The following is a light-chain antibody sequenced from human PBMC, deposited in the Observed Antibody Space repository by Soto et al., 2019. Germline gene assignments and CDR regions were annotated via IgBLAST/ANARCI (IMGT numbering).Light chain of an antibody. CDR1: SSDIGAGYD. V-gene: IGLV1-40*01. CDR3: QSYDSSLSVYV. Sequence: QSVLTQPPSVSGAPGQRVTISCTGSSSDIGAGYDVHWYQQLPGIAPRLLIYANINRPSGVPDRFSGSKSGTSASLAITGLQADDEADYYCQSYDSSLSVYVFGTGTKVTVL. J-gene: IGLJ1*01. CDR2: ANI.